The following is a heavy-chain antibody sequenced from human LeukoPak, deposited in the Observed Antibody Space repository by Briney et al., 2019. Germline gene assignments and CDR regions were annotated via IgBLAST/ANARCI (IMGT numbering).Heavy chain of an antibody. J-gene: IGHJ4*02. D-gene: IGHD2-2*01. V-gene: IGHV3-23*01. CDR1: GFTFSSYA. CDR3: AAGGYCSSTSCYAFDY. Sequence: PGGSLRLPCAASGFTFSSYAMSWVRQAPGKGLEWVSAISGSGGSTYYADSVKGRFTISRDNSKNTLYLQMNSLRAEDTAVYYCAAGGYCSSTSCYAFDYWGRGTLVTVSS. CDR2: ISGSGGST.